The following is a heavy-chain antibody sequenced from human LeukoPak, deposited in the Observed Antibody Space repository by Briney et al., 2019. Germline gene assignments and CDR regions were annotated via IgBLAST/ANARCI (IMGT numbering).Heavy chain of an antibody. D-gene: IGHD3-22*01. CDR1: GFTFSSYS. CDR2: ISSSSSYI. J-gene: IGHJ3*02. Sequence: PGGSLRLSCAASGFTFSSYSMNWVRQAPGKGLEWVSSISSSSSYIYYADSVKGRFTISRDNAKNSLYLQMNSPRAEDTAVYYCARGVHTMILVVITSDDAFDIGA. V-gene: IGHV3-21*01. CDR3: ARGVHTMILVVITSDDAFDI.